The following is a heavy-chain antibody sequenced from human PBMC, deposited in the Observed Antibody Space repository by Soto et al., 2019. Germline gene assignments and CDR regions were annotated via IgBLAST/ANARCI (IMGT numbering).Heavy chain of an antibody. J-gene: IGHJ4*02. CDR1: GFSLTTSGVG. V-gene: IGHV2-5*02. Sequence: QITLNESGPTVVRPTETLTLTCRFSGFSLTTSGVGVGWIRQSPGKAPEWLALIYWDGDKRYSASLKSRLTITKDTSKNQVVLTVSDLDPTDTATYYCAHRVLRTVFGLVTTTAIYFDFWGQGTPVAVSS. D-gene: IGHD3-3*01. CDR2: IYWDGDK. CDR3: AHRVLRTVFGLVTTTAIYFDF.